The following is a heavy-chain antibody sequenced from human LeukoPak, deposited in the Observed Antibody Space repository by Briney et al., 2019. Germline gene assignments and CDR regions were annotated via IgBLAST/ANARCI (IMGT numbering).Heavy chain of an antibody. CDR2: ISGSGGST. V-gene: IGHV3-23*01. D-gene: IGHD1-26*01. CDR3: AKDRTWEPYFDY. J-gene: IGHJ4*02. CDR1: GFTFSSYA. Sequence: PGGSLRLSCGASGFTFSSYAMSWVRQAPGKGQEWVSAISGSGGSTYYADSVKGRFTISRDNSKNTLYLQMNSLRAEDTAVYYCAKDRTWEPYFDYWGQGTLVTVSS.